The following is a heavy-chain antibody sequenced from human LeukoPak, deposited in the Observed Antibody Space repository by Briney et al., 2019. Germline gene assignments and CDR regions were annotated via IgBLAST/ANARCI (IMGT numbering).Heavy chain of an antibody. J-gene: IGHJ5*02. Sequence: GESLKISCKGSGYSFTSYWIGWVRQMPGKGLEWMGIIYPGDSDTRYSPSFQGQVTISADKSISTAYLQWSSLKASDTAMYYCARARYYYDSSGSYGWFDPWGQGTLVTVSS. CDR2: IYPGDSDT. D-gene: IGHD3-22*01. CDR1: GYSFTSYW. V-gene: IGHV5-51*01. CDR3: ARARYYYDSSGSYGWFDP.